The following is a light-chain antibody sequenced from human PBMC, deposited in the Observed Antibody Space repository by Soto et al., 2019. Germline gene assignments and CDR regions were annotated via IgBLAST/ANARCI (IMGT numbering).Light chain of an antibody. CDR1: QTISSW. CDR3: QQYGSSPPFA. J-gene: IGKJ4*01. CDR2: KAS. V-gene: IGKV1-5*03. Sequence: DIQMTQSPSTLSGSVGDRVTITCRASQTISSWLAWYQQKPGKAPKLLIYKASTLKSGVPSRFSGSGSGTEFTLTISRLEPEDFAVYYCQQYGSSPPFAFGGGTRVEIK.